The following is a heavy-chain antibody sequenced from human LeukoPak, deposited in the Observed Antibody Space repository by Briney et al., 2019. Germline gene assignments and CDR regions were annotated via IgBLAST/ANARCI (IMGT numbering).Heavy chain of an antibody. J-gene: IGHJ4*02. CDR2: IYPGDSNT. D-gene: IGHD1-26*01. CDR1: GYTFTNYW. V-gene: IGHV5-51*01. CDR3: ARLGGGWDFDF. Sequence: GESLKISCKGSGYTFTNYWIGWVRQMPGKGLQWMGIIYPGDSNTKYSPSFQGQVTISAGESITTAYLQWSSLRASDTAMYYCARLGGGWDFDFWGQGTLVTVSS.